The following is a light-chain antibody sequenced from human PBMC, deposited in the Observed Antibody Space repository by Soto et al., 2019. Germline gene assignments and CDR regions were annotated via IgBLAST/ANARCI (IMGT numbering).Light chain of an antibody. V-gene: IGLV2-14*01. CDR2: DVS. Sequence: SALTQPASVSGSPGQSITISCPGTSSDVGGYNYVSWYQQYPGKAPKLMIYDVSNRPSGVSNRFSGSKSGNTASLTISGVQAEDEADYYCSSYRSGDSLVFGGGTKLTVL. J-gene: IGLJ2*01. CDR3: SSYRSGDSLV. CDR1: SSDVGGYNY.